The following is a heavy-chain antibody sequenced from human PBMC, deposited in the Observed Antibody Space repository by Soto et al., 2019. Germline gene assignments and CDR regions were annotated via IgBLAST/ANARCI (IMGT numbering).Heavy chain of an antibody. CDR3: ARGGLLPDY. CDR2: ISHTGRT. CDR1: GGSISSGGYS. V-gene: IGHV4-30-2*01. D-gene: IGHD6-19*01. J-gene: IGHJ4*02. Sequence: QLQLQESGSGLVKPSQTLSLTCAVSGGSISSGGYSWSWIREPPGKGLEWIGYISHTGRTYYNPSLTRRVTISVHRSKNPSSLRLSSVTAADASVYYSARGGLLPDYWGQGTLVTVSS.